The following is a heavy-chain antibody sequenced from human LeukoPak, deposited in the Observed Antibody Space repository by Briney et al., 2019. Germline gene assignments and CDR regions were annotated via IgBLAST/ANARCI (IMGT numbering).Heavy chain of an antibody. CDR2: IYYSGST. V-gene: IGHV4-59*01. CDR1: GGSISSYY. D-gene: IGHD1-26*01. CDR3: ARDSGSYPTPDWFDP. Sequence: PSETLSLTCTVSGGSISSYYWSWIRQPPGKGLGWIGYIYYSGSTNYNPSLKSRVTISVDTSKNQFSLKLSSVTAADTAVYYCARDSGSYPTPDWFDPWGQGTLVTVSS. J-gene: IGHJ5*02.